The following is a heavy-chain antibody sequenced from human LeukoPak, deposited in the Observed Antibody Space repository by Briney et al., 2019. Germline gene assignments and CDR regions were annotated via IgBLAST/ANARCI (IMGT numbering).Heavy chain of an antibody. D-gene: IGHD3-22*01. CDR3: ARVGRYDSSGYWSSGY. Sequence: GGSLRLSRAASGFTFSSYSMNWVRQAPGKGLEWVSSISSSSSYIYYADSVKGRFTISRDNAKNSLYLQMNSLRAEDTAVYYCARVGRYDSSGYWSSGYWGQGTLVTVSS. J-gene: IGHJ4*02. CDR1: GFTFSSYS. V-gene: IGHV3-21*01. CDR2: ISSSSSYI.